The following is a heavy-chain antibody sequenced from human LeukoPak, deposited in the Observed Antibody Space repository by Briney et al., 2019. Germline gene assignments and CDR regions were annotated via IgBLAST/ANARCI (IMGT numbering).Heavy chain of an antibody. J-gene: IGHJ4*02. D-gene: IGHD1-14*01. CDR1: GFTFSSYE. Sequence: GGSLRLSCAASGFTFSSYEMNCVRQAPGKGLEWVSVIYSGGSTYYADSVKGRFTISRDNSKNTLYLQMNSLSAEDTAVYYCARDKTDKLPYFDYWGQGTLVTVSS. CDR2: IYSGGST. V-gene: IGHV3-66*01. CDR3: ARDKTDKLPYFDY.